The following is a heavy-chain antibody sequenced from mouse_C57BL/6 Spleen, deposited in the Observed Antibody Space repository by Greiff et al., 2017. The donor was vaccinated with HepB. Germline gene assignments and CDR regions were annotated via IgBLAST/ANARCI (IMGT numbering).Heavy chain of an antibody. D-gene: IGHD2-1*01. CDR1: GYTFTSYT. V-gene: IGHV1-4*01. CDR3: ARCVYVNYLYYAMDY. Sequence: VQLQESGAELARPGASVKMSCKASGYTFTSYTMHWVKQRPGQGLEWIGYINHSSGYTKYNQKFNDKATLTADKSSSTAYMQLSSLTSEDSAVYYCARCVYVNYLYYAMDYWGQGTSVTVSS. CDR2: INHSSGYT. J-gene: IGHJ4*01.